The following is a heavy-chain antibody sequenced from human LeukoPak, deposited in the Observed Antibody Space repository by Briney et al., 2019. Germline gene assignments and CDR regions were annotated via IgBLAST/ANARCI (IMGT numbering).Heavy chain of an antibody. Sequence: ASVKVSCKASGYTFTINAINWVRQAPGQGLEWMEWINTNTGNPTYAQGFTGRFVFSLDTSVSTAYLQISSLKAEDTAVYYCARGEWDYWGQGTLVTVSS. J-gene: IGHJ4*02. V-gene: IGHV7-4-1*02. CDR2: INTNTGNP. CDR1: GYTFTINA. CDR3: ARGEWDY. D-gene: IGHD2-8*01.